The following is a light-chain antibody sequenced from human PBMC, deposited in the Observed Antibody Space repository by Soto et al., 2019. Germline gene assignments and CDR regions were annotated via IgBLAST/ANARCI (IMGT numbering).Light chain of an antibody. V-gene: IGKV3-20*01. CDR3: QQYGSSPLFA. CDR1: QSVSSNY. CDR2: GAS. Sequence: EIVLTQSPGTLSLSPGERATLSCRASQSVSSNYLAWYQQKPGQAPRLLIYGASSRATGIPDRFSGSGSGTDFTLTISGLEPEDFAVYYCQQYGSSPLFAFGHGTEVDLK. J-gene: IGKJ3*01.